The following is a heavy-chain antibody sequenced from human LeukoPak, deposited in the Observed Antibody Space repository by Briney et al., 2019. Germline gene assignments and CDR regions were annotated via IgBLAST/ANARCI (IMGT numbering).Heavy chain of an antibody. D-gene: IGHD2-2*02. CDR1: GYTCTGYY. V-gene: IGHV1-2*02. J-gene: IGHJ4*03. Sequence: ASVTVSCKSSGYTCTGYYPHWVRQAPGQGLEWMGMIDPDSGGTHYAQKFQVRVTVTRDTSITTVYMELSGPTADDTAVYYCARVPGPYTTSRFDYWGQGTLVTVSS. CDR3: ARVPGPYTTSRFDY. CDR2: IDPDSGGT.